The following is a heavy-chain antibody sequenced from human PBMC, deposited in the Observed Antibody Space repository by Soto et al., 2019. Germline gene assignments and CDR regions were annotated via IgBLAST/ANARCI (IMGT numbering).Heavy chain of an antibody. J-gene: IGHJ4*02. Sequence: QVQLQQSGPRLARPSGTLSLTCVVSGGSISSTNWWTWVRQTPGKGLEWIGEIYHTGSTKYNPSLKNRVTISLXXXNXXSSLNLKSVTAADTAVYYCATLPPRIVVVVLPIPSWGQGTLVTVSS. CDR1: GGSISSTNW. V-gene: IGHV4-4*02. CDR2: IYHTGST. CDR3: ATLPPRIVVVVLPIPS. D-gene: IGHD2-15*01.